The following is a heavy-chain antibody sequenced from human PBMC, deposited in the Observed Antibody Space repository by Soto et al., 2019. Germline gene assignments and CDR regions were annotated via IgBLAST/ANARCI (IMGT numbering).Heavy chain of an antibody. Sequence: SETLSLTCTVSGCSISRDDYYGSWIRQHPGKGLEWIGYISYRGRTYYNPSLKSRVTISVDTSKNQFSLKLSSVTAADTAVYYCARGRGSSWRVVWFDPWGQGTLVTVS. CDR1: GCSISRDDYY. CDR2: ISYRGRT. V-gene: IGHV4-31*03. CDR3: ARGRGSSWRVVWFDP. D-gene: IGHD6-13*01. J-gene: IGHJ5*02.